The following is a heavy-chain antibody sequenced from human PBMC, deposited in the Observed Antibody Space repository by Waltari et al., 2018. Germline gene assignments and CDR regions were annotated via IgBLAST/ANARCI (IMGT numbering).Heavy chain of an antibody. J-gene: IGHJ3*02. Sequence: QVQLQQSGPGLVKPSQTLSLTCAVSGDSLFTTSVAWNWIRQSQSRGLEWLGRTYYRSQWRNDYALSVKGRITVNPDTSKNHFSLQLDSVTPDDTAVYYCARGKFTAFDIWGQGTMVTVSS. CDR3: ARGKFTAFDI. CDR1: GDSLFTTSVA. V-gene: IGHV6-1*01. CDR2: TYYRSQWRN.